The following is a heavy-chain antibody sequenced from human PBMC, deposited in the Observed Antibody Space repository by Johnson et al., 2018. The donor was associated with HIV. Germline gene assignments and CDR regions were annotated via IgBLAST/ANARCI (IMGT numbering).Heavy chain of an antibody. V-gene: IGHV3-20*04. CDR3: ARDLVGSPRAFDI. J-gene: IGHJ3*02. CDR1: GFIFDDYG. Sequence: VQLVESGGGVLRPGASLRLSCEGFGFIFDDYGLNWVRQGPGKGLEWVSGINWNGGNTGYADAVKGRFTISRYNAKNSLYLKMHSLRVADTASYYCARDLVGSPRAFDIWGQGTMVTISS. CDR2: INWNGGNT. D-gene: IGHD2-8*02.